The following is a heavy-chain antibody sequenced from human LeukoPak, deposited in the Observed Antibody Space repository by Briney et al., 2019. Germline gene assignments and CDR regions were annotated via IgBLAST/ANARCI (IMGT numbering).Heavy chain of an antibody. CDR1: GFTFSSYA. V-gene: IGHV3-30*01. J-gene: IGHJ6*03. Sequence: GGSLRLPCAASGFTFSSYAMHWVRQAPGKGLEWVAVISYDGSNKYYADSVKGRFTISRDNSKNTLYLQMNSLRAEDTAVYYCARDALKEDTAMVRGYYYYYYMDVWGKGTTVTVSS. CDR3: ARDALKEDTAMVRGYYYYYYMDV. CDR2: ISYDGSNK. D-gene: IGHD5-18*01.